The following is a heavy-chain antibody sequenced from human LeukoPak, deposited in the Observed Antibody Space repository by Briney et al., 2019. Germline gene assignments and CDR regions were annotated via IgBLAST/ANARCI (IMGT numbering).Heavy chain of an antibody. CDR2: IDLKEGET. D-gene: IGHD3/OR15-3a*01. V-gene: IGHV1-69-2*01. CDR3: ARGVGLD. Sequence: GGTVKISRKVSGYTFTDYYMHWVQQAPGKGLEWMGLIDLKEGETIYAEKFQGRVTITSDTSTDTAYMELSSLRSEDKAVYYCARGVGLDWGQGTLVTVSS. CDR1: GYTFTDYY. J-gene: IGHJ4*02.